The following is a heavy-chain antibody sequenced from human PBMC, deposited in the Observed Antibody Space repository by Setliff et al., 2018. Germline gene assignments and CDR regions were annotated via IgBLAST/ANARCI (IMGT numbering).Heavy chain of an antibody. Sequence: PSETLSLTCTISGASISTYYWSWIRQPPGEGLEWIGYIYYSGSTNYNPSLKSRVTMSVDTSKNQLSLKLRSVTAADTAVYYCAREVGTSTSSDAFDVWGQGMMVTVSS. CDR1: GASISTYY. CDR3: AREVGTSTSSDAFDV. D-gene: IGHD1-26*01. J-gene: IGHJ3*01. CDR2: IYYSGST. V-gene: IGHV4-59*01.